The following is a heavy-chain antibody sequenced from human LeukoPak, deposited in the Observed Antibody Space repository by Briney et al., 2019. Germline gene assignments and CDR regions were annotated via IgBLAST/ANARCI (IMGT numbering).Heavy chain of an antibody. V-gene: IGHV3-23*01. CDR2: ISCSGGST. CDR1: GFTFSSYG. CDR3: AKGLRIAVASDY. Sequence: PGGSLRLSCAASGFTFSSYGMSWVRQAPGKGLEWVSGISCSGGSTYYADSVKGRFTISRDNSKNTLYLQMNSLRAEDTAVYYCAKGLRIAVASDYWGQGTLVTVSS. D-gene: IGHD6-19*01. J-gene: IGHJ4*02.